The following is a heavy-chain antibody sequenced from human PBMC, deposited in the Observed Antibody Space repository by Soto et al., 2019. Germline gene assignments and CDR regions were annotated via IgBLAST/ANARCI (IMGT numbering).Heavy chain of an antibody. D-gene: IGHD3-22*01. CDR1: GFTFSSYA. J-gene: IGHJ4*02. CDR2: ISGSGGST. V-gene: IGHV3-23*01. Sequence: GGSLRLSCAASGFTFSSYAMSWVRQAPGKGLEWVSAISGSGGSTYYADSVKGRFTISRDNSKNTLYLQMNSLRAEDTAVYYCANLRGYYYDSSGHDYWGQGTLVTV. CDR3: ANLRGYYYDSSGHDY.